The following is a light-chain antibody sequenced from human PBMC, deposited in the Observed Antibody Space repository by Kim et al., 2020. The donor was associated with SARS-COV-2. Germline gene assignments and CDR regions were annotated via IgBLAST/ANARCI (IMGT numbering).Light chain of an antibody. CDR3: NSRDSSGNPV. CDR1: SLRSYY. Sequence: SSELTQDPAVSVALGQTVRITCQGDSLRSYYASWYQQKPGQAPVLVIYGKNNRPSGIPDRFSGSSSGNPASLPITGAQAEDEADYYCNSRDSSGNPVFGG. CDR2: GKN. J-gene: IGLJ2*01. V-gene: IGLV3-19*01.